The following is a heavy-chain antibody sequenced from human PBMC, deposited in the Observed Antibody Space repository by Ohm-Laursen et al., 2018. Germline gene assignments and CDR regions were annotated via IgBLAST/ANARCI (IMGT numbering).Heavy chain of an antibody. CDR3: AGNRSSTGGIDY. CDR1: GGSISSYY. D-gene: IGHD6-13*01. J-gene: IGHJ4*02. CDR2: IYTSGST. V-gene: IGHV4-4*07. Sequence: GTLSLTCTVSGGSISSYYWSWIRQPSGKGLEWIGRIYTSGSTNYNPSLKSPVTMSVDTSKNQFSLKLSSVTAADTAVYYCAGNRSSTGGIDYWGQGTLVTVSS.